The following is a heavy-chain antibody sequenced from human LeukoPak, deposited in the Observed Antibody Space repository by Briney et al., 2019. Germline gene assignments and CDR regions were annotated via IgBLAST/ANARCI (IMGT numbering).Heavy chain of an antibody. J-gene: IGHJ4*02. V-gene: IGHV3-30*03. CDR3: ATDAHYGSGNPFDY. CDR2: ISYDGSNK. CDR1: GFTFSSYG. D-gene: IGHD3-10*01. Sequence: GRSLRLSCAASGFTFSSYGMHWVRQAPGKGLEWVAVISYDGSNKYYADSVKGRFTISRDNSKNTLYLQMNSLRAEDTAVYYCATDAHYGSGNPFDYWGQGTLVTVSS.